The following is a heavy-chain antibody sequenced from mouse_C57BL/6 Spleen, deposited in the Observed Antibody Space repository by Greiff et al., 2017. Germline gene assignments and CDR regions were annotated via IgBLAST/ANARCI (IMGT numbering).Heavy chain of an antibody. CDR3: ARGAWPPYRYFDV. V-gene: IGHV1-53*01. CDR1: GYTFTSYW. D-gene: IGHD6-1*01. CDR2: INPSNGGT. J-gene: IGHJ1*03. Sequence: QVQLKQPGTELVKPGASVKLSCKASGYTFTSYWMHWVKQRPGQGLEWIGNINPSNGGTNYNEKFKSKATLTVDKSSSTAYMQLSSLTSEDAAVYYCARGAWPPYRYFDVGGTGTTVTVSS.